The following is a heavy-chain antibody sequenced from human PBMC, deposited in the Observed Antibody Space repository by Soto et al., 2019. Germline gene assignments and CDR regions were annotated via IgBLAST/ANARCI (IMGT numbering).Heavy chain of an antibody. Sequence: SVPRLWTPPRPLTLPCTFPGFSFPTGGRGGGGFVRPPGRALEWLARIDWDDDKTYSTSLKTGLTISKDTSKNQVVLTMTNMDPVDTATYYCARSPTTLTTWGDYYFDYWGQGMLVTVSS. CDR2: IDWDDDK. J-gene: IGHJ4*02. D-gene: IGHD4-17*01. CDR1: GFSFPTGGRG. CDR3: ARSPTTLTTWGDYYFDY. V-gene: IGHV2-70*04.